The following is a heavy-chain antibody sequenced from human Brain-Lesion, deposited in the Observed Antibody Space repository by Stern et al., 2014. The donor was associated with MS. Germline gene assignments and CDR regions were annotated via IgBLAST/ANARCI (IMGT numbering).Heavy chain of an antibody. CDR3: ARGRVVPGFQYYATDV. CDR1: GGSISSGGYY. Sequence: VHLVESGPGLVKPSQTLSLSCTVSGGSISSGGYYWSWIRPPAGKGLEWIGRIFTRGSTSYTPPLKSRVPKSIDTSKNQFSLRLNSMTAADTAVYYCARGRVVPGFQYYATDVWGQGTTVIVSS. J-gene: IGHJ6*02. D-gene: IGHD2-2*01. CDR2: IFTRGST. V-gene: IGHV4-61*02.